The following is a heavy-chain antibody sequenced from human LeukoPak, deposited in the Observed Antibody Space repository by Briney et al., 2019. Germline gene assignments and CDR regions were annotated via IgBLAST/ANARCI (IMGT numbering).Heavy chain of an antibody. CDR2: INHSGST. CDR3: ARGGSLKYCSGGSCYRRAFDI. Sequence: PGGSLRLSCAASGFTFSSYAMSWVRQAPGKGLEWIGEINHSGSTNYNPSLKSRVTISVDTSKNQFSLKLSSVTAADTAVYYCARGGSLKYCSGGSCYRRAFDIWGQGTMVTVSS. J-gene: IGHJ3*02. D-gene: IGHD2-15*01. V-gene: IGHV4-34*01. CDR1: GFTFSSYA.